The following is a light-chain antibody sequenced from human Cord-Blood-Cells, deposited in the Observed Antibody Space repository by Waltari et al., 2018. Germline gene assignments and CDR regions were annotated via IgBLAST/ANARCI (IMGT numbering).Light chain of an antibody. V-gene: IGLV1-44*01. CDR2: SNN. CDR1: SSNIGRTT. Sequence: YDLTQPPSASGTPGQRDTISCYLSSSNIGRTTVHWYQQLPGTAPKLLIYSNNQRPSGVPDRFSGSKSGTSASLAISGLQSEDEADYYCAAWDDSLNGYVFGTGTKVTVL. CDR3: AAWDDSLNGYV. J-gene: IGLJ1*01.